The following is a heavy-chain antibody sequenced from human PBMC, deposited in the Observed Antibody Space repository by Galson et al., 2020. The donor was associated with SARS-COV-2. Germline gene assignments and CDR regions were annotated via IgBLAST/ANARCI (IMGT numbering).Heavy chain of an antibody. CDR3: ARAIVGATPLFGMDV. CDR1: GFTVSSNY. D-gene: IGHD1-26*01. CDR2: IYSGGST. V-gene: IGHV3-66*02. J-gene: IGHJ6*02. Sequence: GGSLRLSCAASGFTVSSNYMSWVRQAPGKGLEWVSVIYSGGSTYYADSVKGRFTISRDNSKNTLYLQMNSLRAEDTAVYYCARAIVGATPLFGMDVWGQGTTVTVSS.